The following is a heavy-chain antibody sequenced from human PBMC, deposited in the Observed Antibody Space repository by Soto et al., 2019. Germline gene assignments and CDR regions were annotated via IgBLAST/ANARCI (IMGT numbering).Heavy chain of an antibody. CDR2: ISAYNGNT. J-gene: IGHJ4*02. CDR1: GYTFTSYG. D-gene: IGHD3-10*01. Sequence: QVQLVQSGAEVKKPGASVKVSCKASGYTFTSYGISWVRQAPGQGLEWMGWISAYNGNTNYAQKLQGRVTMTTDTSASTGYMELRSLRSDDTAVYYCARDRCPVMVRGVKPYYWGQGTLVTVSS. CDR3: ARDRCPVMVRGVKPYY. V-gene: IGHV1-18*01.